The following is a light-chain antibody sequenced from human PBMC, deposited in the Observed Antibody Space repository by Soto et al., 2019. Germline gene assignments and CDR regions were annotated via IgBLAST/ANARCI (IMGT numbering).Light chain of an antibody. V-gene: IGKV3-15*01. CDR3: QQYINSPPMYT. J-gene: IGKJ2*01. Sequence: EIVMTQSPATLSVSPGERATLSCRASQSVSSNLAWYQQKPGQAPRLLISGTSPRATGITARFSGSAYGTDFPLTISSLQSEDFAVYYSQQYINSPPMYTFRQGTKLEIK. CDR2: GTS. CDR1: QSVSSN.